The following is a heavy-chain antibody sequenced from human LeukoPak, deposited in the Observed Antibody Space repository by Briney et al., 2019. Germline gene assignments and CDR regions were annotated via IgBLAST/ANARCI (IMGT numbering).Heavy chain of an antibody. V-gene: IGHV1-46*04. D-gene: IGHD1-1*01. CDR3: ARGAELANPQDY. J-gene: IGHJ4*02. CDR2: INPSGGST. Sequence: ASVKVSCKASGYTFTSYNMHWVRQAPGQGLEWMGIINPSGGSTSYAQKLQGRVTMTKDTSTRTVYMELSSLRSDDAAVYYCARGAELANPQDYWGQGTLVTVSS. CDR1: GYTFTSYN.